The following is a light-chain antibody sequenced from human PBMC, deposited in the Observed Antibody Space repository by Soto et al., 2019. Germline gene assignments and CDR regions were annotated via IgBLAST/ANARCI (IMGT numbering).Light chain of an antibody. V-gene: IGLV2-8*01. CDR3: SSYAGSNNWV. CDR1: SRDVGGDNY. J-gene: IGLJ2*01. Sequence: QSVLSPPPPASRCRGQSASISCTGKSRDVGGDNYVSWDQQHPGKAPKLMIDEVSKRPSGVADRFSGSKSGNTASLTVSGLQAEDEADYYCSSYAGSNNWVFGGG. CDR2: EVS.